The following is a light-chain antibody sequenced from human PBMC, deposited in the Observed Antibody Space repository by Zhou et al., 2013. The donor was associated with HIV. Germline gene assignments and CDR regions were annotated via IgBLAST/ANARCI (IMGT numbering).Light chain of an antibody. CDR2: SAP. CDR3: QQANTFPLT. Sequence: DIQMTQSPSSVSASVGDSVTITCRASQYISNFLAWYQKKPGKAPKFLIYSAPSLRSGGPSRFSGSGSGTDFTLTISDMQPEDFATYYCQQANTFPLTFGGGTKVDIK. J-gene: IGKJ4*01. CDR1: QYISNF. V-gene: IGKV1-12*01.